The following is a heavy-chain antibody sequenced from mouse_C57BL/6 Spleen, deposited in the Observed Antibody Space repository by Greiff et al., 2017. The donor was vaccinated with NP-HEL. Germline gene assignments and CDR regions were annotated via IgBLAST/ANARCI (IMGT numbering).Heavy chain of an antibody. CDR1: GFTFSDYG. Sequence: DVHLVESGGGLVKPGGSLKLSCAASGFTFSDYGMHWVRQAPEKGLEWVAYISSGSSTIYYADTVKGRFTISRDNAKNTLFLQMTSLRSEDTAMYDCARRATVVANYAMDYWGQGTSVTVSS. V-gene: IGHV5-17*01. J-gene: IGHJ4*01. CDR2: ISSGSSTI. CDR3: ARRATVVANYAMDY. D-gene: IGHD1-1*01.